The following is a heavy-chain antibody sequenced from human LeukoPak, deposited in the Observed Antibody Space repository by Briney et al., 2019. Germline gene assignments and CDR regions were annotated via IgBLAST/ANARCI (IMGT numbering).Heavy chain of an antibody. CDR3: ARVRYDSSGPVFDY. Sequence: SETLSLTCTVSGGSISSYYWSWIRQPAGKGLEWIGRIYTSGSTNYNPSLKSRVTMSVDTSKNQFSLKLSSVTAADTAVYYCARVRYDSSGPVFDYWGQGTLVTVSS. J-gene: IGHJ4*02. CDR2: IYTSGST. CDR1: GGSISSYY. V-gene: IGHV4-4*07. D-gene: IGHD3-22*01.